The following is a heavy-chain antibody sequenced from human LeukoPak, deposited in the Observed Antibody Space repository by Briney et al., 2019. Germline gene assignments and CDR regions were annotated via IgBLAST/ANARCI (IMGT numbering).Heavy chain of an antibody. V-gene: IGHV3-30*03. D-gene: IGHD6-19*01. Sequence: PGRSLRLSCAASGFTFSSYGMHWVRQAPGKGLEWVAVISYDGSNKYYADSVKGRFTISRDNSKNTLYLQMNSLRAEDTAVYYCAGEYSSGWYEEDYWGQGTLVTVSS. CDR3: AGEYSSGWYEEDY. CDR2: ISYDGSNK. J-gene: IGHJ4*02. CDR1: GFTFSSYG.